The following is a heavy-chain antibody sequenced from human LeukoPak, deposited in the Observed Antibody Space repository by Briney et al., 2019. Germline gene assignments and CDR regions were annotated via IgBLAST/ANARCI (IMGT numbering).Heavy chain of an antibody. CDR3: ARDFPGYSSGWYDGGGDDAFDI. CDR1: GFNLKTYS. D-gene: IGHD6-19*01. Sequence: PGGSLRLSCAASGFNLKTYSINWVRQAPGKGLEWISYITSDSAFMYYADSVKGRFTISRDNAKNSVYLQMNSLRAEDTAVYYCARDFPGYSSGWYDGGGDDAFDIWGQGTMVTVPS. J-gene: IGHJ3*02. V-gene: IGHV3-48*01. CDR2: ITSDSAFM.